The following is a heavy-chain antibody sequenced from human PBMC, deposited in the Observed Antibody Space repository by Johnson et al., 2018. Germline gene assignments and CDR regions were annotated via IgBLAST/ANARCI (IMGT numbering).Heavy chain of an antibody. D-gene: IGHD1-26*01. CDR3: AKGVGSSSTIQH. Sequence: VQLVESGGDLVHPGGSLRLSCAASGFAFGSFAMSWVRQAPGKGLEWVSSIHGGDGGALYADSVRGRFTMSRDNSKNMLYLQMNSLRAEDTAVYYCAKGVGSSSTIQHWGQGTLVTVSS. CDR1: GFAFGSFA. J-gene: IGHJ1*01. V-gene: IGHV3-23*04. CDR2: IHGGDGGA.